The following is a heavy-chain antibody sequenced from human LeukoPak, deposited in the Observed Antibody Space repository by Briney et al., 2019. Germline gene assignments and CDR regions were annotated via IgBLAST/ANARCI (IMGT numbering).Heavy chain of an antibody. CDR1: GFTFCSYA. Sequence: GGSLRLSCAAPGFTFCSYAMRWVPQAPGEGVGWGSAISGSGGSTYYANSVKGRFTISRDNSKNTLYLQMNSLRAEDTAIYYCAKYSHSSGPRSFDYWGQGTLVTVSS. D-gene: IGHD3-22*01. J-gene: IGHJ4*02. CDR3: AKYSHSSGPRSFDY. V-gene: IGHV3-23*01. CDR2: ISGSGGST.